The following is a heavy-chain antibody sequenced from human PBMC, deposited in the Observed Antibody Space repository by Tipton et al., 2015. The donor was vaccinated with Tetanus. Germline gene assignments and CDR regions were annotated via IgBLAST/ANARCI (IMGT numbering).Heavy chain of an antibody. CDR1: GGSISSDAHY. J-gene: IGHJ4*02. D-gene: IGHD3-22*01. CDR2: ISHSGTT. V-gene: IGHV4-30-4*01. Sequence: TLSLTCSVSGGSISSDAHYWSWIRQPPGKGLEWLGYISHSGTTNYNPSLMSRVPFSFDTARGQFSLKLTSVTAADAAVYFCARDRRDFAYDSRGFYSPLYYFDNWGQGLRVTVSS. CDR3: ARDRRDFAYDSRGFYSPLYYFDN.